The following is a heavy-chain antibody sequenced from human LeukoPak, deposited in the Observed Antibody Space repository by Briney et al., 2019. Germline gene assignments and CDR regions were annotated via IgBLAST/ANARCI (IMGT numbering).Heavy chain of an antibody. CDR3: ARDQEGFDY. CDR1: GYSFTSNY. V-gene: IGHV1-46*01. J-gene: IGHJ4*02. CDR2: IYPRDGST. Sequence: GASVKLSCKASGYSFTSNYIHWVRQAPGQGLEWMGMIYPRDGSTSYAQRFQDRVTVTRDTSTSTVHMELSGLRSEDTAVYYCARDQEGFDYWGQGTQVTVSS.